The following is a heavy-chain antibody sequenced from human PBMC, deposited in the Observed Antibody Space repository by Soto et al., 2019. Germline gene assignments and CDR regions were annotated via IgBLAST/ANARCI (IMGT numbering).Heavy chain of an antibody. CDR1: GGSISSYY. CDR2: IDYSGST. D-gene: IGHD6-13*01. J-gene: IGHJ6*03. Sequence: ETLSLTCTVSGGSISSYYWSWIRQPPGKGLEWIGYIDYSGSTNYSPSLKSRVTISVDTSKNQFSLKLSSVTAADTAVYYCAREGAAAGRYYYYMDVWGKGTTVTVSS. V-gene: IGHV4-59*01. CDR3: AREGAAAGRYYYYMDV.